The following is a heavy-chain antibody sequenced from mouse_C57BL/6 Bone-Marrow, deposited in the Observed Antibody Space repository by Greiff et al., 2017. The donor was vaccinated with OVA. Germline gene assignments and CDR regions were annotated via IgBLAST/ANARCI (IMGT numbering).Heavy chain of an antibody. V-gene: IGHV14-4*01. J-gene: IGHJ3*01. CDR2: IDPENGDT. Sequence: EVQLQQSGAELVRPGASVKLSCTASGFNIKDDYMHWVKQRPEQGLEWIGWIDPENGDTESASKFQGKATITADTSSNTAYLQLSSLTSEDTAVYYCTTLLRTYWGQGTLVTVSA. CDR3: TTLLRTY. CDR1: GFNIKDDY. D-gene: IGHD1-1*01.